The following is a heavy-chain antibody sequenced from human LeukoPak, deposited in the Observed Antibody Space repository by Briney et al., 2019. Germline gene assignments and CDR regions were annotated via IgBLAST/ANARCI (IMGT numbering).Heavy chain of an antibody. V-gene: IGHV3-53*01. CDR2: IYSGGST. CDR1: GFTVSSNY. J-gene: IGHJ4*02. Sequence: GGSLRLSCAASGFTVSSNYMSWVRQAPGKGLEWVSVIYSGGSTYYADSVKGRFTISRDNSKNTLYLQMNSLRAEDTAVYYCARAAPTIAVAGPPPDYWGQGTLVTVSS. CDR3: ARAAPTIAVAGPPPDY. D-gene: IGHD6-19*01.